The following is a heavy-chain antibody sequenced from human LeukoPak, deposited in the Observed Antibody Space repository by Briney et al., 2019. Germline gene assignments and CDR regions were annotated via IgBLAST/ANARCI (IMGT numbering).Heavy chain of an antibody. CDR2: INPSGGST. D-gene: IGHD6-19*01. Sequence: ASVKVSCKASGYAFTSYYMHWVRQAPGQGLEWMGIINPSGGSTSYAQKFQGRVTMTRDTSISTAYMELSRLRSDDTAVYYCARSRIAVAAKGYWGQGTLVTVSS. CDR3: ARSRIAVAAKGY. J-gene: IGHJ4*02. CDR1: GYAFTSYY. V-gene: IGHV1-46*01.